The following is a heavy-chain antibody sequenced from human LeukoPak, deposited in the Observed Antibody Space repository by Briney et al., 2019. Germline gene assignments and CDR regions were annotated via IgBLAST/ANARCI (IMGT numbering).Heavy chain of an antibody. CDR1: GGSISSYY. CDR3: ARGGATVQSYYFDY. Sequence: SETLSLTCTVSGGSISSYYWSWIRQPPGKGLEWIGYIYYSGSTNYNPSLKSRVTIPVDTSKNQFSLKLSSVTAADTAVYYCARGGATVQSYYFDYWGQGTLVTVSS. D-gene: IGHD1-1*01. CDR2: IYYSGST. J-gene: IGHJ4*02. V-gene: IGHV4-59*01.